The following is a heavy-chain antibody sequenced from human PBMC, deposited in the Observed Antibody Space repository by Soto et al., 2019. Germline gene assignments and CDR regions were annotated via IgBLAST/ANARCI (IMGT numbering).Heavy chain of an antibody. Sequence: GASVKVSCKASGGTFSSYTISWVRQAPGQGLEWMGRIIPILGIANYAQKSQGRVTITADKSTSTAYMELSSLRSEDTAVYYCARGGPDYGDYDNWFDPWGQGTLVTVSS. V-gene: IGHV1-69*02. CDR1: GGTFSSYT. J-gene: IGHJ5*02. CDR3: ARGGPDYGDYDNWFDP. D-gene: IGHD4-17*01. CDR2: IIPILGIA.